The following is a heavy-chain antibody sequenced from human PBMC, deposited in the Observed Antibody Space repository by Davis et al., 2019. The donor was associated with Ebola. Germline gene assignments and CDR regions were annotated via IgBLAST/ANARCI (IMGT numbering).Heavy chain of an antibody. V-gene: IGHV1-3*01. J-gene: IGHJ4*02. CDR3: ARDLAAAAHGVFDY. CDR1: GYTFTSYA. D-gene: IGHD6-13*01. CDR2: INAGNGNT. Sequence: ASVKVSCKASGYTFTSYAMHWVRQAPGQRLEWMGWINAGNGNTKYSQKFQGRVTITRDTSASTAYMELSSLRSEDTAVYYCARDLAAAAHGVFDYWGQGTLVTVSS.